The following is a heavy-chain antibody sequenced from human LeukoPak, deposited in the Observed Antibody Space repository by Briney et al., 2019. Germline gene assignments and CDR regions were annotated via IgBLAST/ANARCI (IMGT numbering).Heavy chain of an antibody. Sequence: GGSLRLSCAASGFTFSSYSMNWVRQAPGKGLEWVSYISSSSSTLYYADSVKGRFTISRDNAKNSLYLQMNSLRAEDTAVYYCARDLASWFDPWGQGTLVTVSS. V-gene: IGHV3-48*04. CDR3: ARDLASWFDP. CDR2: ISSSSSTL. CDR1: GFTFSSYS. J-gene: IGHJ5*02.